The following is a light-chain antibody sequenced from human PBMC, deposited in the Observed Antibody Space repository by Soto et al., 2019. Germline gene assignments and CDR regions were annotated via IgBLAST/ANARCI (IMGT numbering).Light chain of an antibody. CDR3: AAWDDSLNGFYV. CDR1: KNDIGVYDF. CDR2: EVV. Sequence: QSVLTQPPSASGSPGESVIISCTGTKNDIGVYDFVSWYQHHAGKAPRLIIYEVVQRPSGVPDRFSGSKSGNTASLTVSGLQAADEADYYCAAWDDSLNGFYVFGTGTKVTVL. V-gene: IGLV2-8*01. J-gene: IGLJ1*01.